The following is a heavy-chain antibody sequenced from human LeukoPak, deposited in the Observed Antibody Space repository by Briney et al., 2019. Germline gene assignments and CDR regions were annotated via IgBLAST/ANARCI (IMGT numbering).Heavy chain of an antibody. Sequence: GWALRLSCAASGFSFSSYAMSWVRQAAWKGLEGVAAIRGSGGSTYYADSVKGRFTISSDNSKDTLYLQMNRLRAEDTAVYYCAKDLYAYMVRGVITYYYGMDVWGQGTTVTVSS. CDR2: IRGSGGST. CDR1: GFSFSSYA. D-gene: IGHD3-10*01. J-gene: IGHJ6*02. CDR3: AKDLYAYMVRGVITYYYGMDV. V-gene: IGHV3-23*01.